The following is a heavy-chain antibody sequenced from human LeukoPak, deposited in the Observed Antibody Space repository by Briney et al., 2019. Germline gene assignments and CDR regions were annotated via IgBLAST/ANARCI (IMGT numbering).Heavy chain of an antibody. CDR1: GFTFSSYA. J-gene: IGHJ3*02. Sequence: GGSLRLSCAASGFTFSSYAMSWGRQAPGKGLEWVSGISGSGGSTYYADSVNGRFTVSRDNAKNSLYLQMNSLRAEDTALYYCAIYLDSSSRTTGAFDIWGQGTMVTVSS. D-gene: IGHD6-13*01. CDR3: AIYLDSSSRTTGAFDI. V-gene: IGHV3-23*01. CDR2: ISGSGGST.